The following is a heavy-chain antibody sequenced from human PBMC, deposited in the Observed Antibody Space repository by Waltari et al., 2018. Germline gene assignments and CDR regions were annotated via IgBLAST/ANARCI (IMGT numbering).Heavy chain of an antibody. Sequence: QVQLVQSGAEVKKPGASVKVSCKASGYTFTSYAMHWVRQAPGQRLEWMRWINAGNGNTKYSQKFQGRVTITRDTSASTAYMELSSLRSEDTAVYYCAGEGYCSGGSCSTGFDPWGQGTLVTVSS. V-gene: IGHV1-3*01. CDR3: AGEGYCSGGSCSTGFDP. D-gene: IGHD2-15*01. CDR2: INAGNGNT. J-gene: IGHJ5*02. CDR1: GYTFTSYA.